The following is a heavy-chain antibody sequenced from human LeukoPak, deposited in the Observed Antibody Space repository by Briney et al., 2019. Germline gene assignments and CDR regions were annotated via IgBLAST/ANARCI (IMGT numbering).Heavy chain of an antibody. CDR3: VRVEDWGAAGNRMDY. CDR2: IPSSSTSI. J-gene: IGHJ4*02. CDR1: GFAFTSYT. V-gene: IGHV3-21*01. Sequence: PGGSLRLSCAASGFAFTSYTMSWVRQPPGKGLEWVSSIPSSSTSIYYADPLRGRFTVSRDNAKNSLYLQMNSLRAEGTAVYTCVRVEDWGAAGNRMDYWGQGTLVNVSS. D-gene: IGHD6-13*01.